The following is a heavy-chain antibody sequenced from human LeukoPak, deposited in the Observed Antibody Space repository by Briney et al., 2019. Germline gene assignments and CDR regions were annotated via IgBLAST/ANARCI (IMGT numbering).Heavy chain of an antibody. CDR3: ARAFYGDYAGGAFDI. CDR2: IYHSGST. Sequence: SQTLSLTCAVSGGSISSGGYSWSWLRQPPGTGLEWIGYIYHSGSTYYNPSLKSRVTISVDRSKNQFSLKLSSVTAADTAVYYCARAFYGDYAGGAFDIWGQGTMVTVSS. CDR1: GGSISSGGYS. D-gene: IGHD4-17*01. V-gene: IGHV4-30-2*01. J-gene: IGHJ3*02.